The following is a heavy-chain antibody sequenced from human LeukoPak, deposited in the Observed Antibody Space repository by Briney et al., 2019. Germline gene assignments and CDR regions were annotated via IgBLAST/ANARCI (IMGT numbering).Heavy chain of an antibody. V-gene: IGHV3-15*01. J-gene: IGHJ4*02. Sequence: GGSLRLSCAASGFTFSSYAMSWVRQAPGKGLEWVGRIKSKGDGGTTDYAAPVKGRFTISRDDSKNTLSLQMNSLRAEDTAVYYCARGGWGSSGSYYNYFDYWGQGTPVTVSS. CDR3: ARGGWGSSGSYYNYFDY. D-gene: IGHD3-10*01. CDR1: GFTFSSYA. CDR2: IKSKGDGGTT.